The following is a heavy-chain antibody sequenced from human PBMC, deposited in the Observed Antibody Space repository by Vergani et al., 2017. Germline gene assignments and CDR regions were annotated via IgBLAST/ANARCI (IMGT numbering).Heavy chain of an antibody. D-gene: IGHD3-9*01. CDR3: ARDGDILTGYSIGLVDY. CDR2: IRWNSNSI. J-gene: IGHJ4*02. CDR1: GFTSAGYA. V-gene: IGHV3-9*02. Sequence: EVQLEESGGGLVLPGRSLRLSCVASGFTSAGYAMHWVRQAPGKGLEWVSGIRWNSNSIGYADSVKGRFTISRDNAKNSLYLQMNSLRAEDTAVYYCARDGDILTGYSIGLVDYWGQGTLVTVSS.